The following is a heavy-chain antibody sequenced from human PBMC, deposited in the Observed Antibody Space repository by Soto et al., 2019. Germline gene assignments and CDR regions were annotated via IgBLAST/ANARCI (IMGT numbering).Heavy chain of an antibody. CDR2: ISSSSSYI. V-gene: IGHV3-21*01. CDR1: GFTFSSYS. Sequence: GGSLRLSCAASGFTFSSYSMNWVRQAPGKGLEWVSSISSSSSYIYYADSVKGRFTISRDNAKNSLYLQMNSLRAEDTAVYYCASAYCSSTSCYAGWVYYWGQGTLVTVSS. CDR3: ASAYCSSTSCYAGWVYY. D-gene: IGHD2-2*01. J-gene: IGHJ4*02.